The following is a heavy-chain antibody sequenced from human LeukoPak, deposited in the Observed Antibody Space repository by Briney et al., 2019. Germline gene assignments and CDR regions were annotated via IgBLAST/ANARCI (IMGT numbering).Heavy chain of an antibody. CDR3: ARDGGRTASGFRPHWFDC. J-gene: IGHJ4*02. CDR1: GFTLSSYS. Sequence: GGSLRLSCAASGFTLSSYSMNWVRQAPGKGLEWVSSISSSSSYIYYADSVKGRFTISRDNAKNSLYLQMDSLRAEDTAVYYCARDGGRTASGFRPHWFDCWGQGTLVTVSS. CDR2: ISSSSSYI. D-gene: IGHD3-16*01. V-gene: IGHV3-21*01.